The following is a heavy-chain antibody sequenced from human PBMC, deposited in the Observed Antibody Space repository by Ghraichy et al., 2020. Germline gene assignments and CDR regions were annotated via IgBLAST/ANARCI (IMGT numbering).Heavy chain of an antibody. CDR1: GYSFSTYA. Sequence: ASVKVSCKASGYSFSTYAMHWVRQAPGQRLAWMGWIHAGKGNTKYSEKFQGRVTITRDKSASTAYMELSSLRSEDTAVYYCARGTRGLWFGNEYYFDYWGRGTLVTVSS. CDR2: IHAGKGNT. J-gene: IGHJ4*02. D-gene: IGHD3-10*01. CDR3: ARGTRGLWFGNEYYFDY. V-gene: IGHV1-3*01.